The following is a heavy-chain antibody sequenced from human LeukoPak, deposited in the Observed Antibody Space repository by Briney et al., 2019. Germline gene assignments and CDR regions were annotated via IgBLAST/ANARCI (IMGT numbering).Heavy chain of an antibody. CDR3: ARTAGYSSTWGYWPNWFDP. V-gene: IGHV4-39*07. Sequence: SETLSLTCTVSGGSISSYYWGWIRQPPGKGLEWIGSIYYSGSTYYNPSLKSRVTISVDTSKNQFSLKLSSVTAADTAVYYCARTAGYSSTWGYWPNWFDPWGQGTLVTVSS. D-gene: IGHD6-13*01. J-gene: IGHJ5*02. CDR2: IYYSGST. CDR1: GGSISSYY.